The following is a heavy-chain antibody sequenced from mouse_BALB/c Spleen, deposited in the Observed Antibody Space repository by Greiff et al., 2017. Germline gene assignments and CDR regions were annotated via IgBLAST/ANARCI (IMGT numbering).Heavy chain of an antibody. J-gene: IGHJ3*01. CDR2: ISDGGSYT. Sequence: EVMLVESGGGLVKPGGSLKLSCAASGFTFSDYYMYWVRQTPEKRLEWVATISDGGSYTYYPDSVKGRFTISRDNAKNNLYLQMSRLKSEDTAMYYCARDHYRSFAYWGQGTLVTVSA. CDR3: ARDHYRSFAY. D-gene: IGHD2-14*01. V-gene: IGHV5-4*02. CDR1: GFTFSDYY.